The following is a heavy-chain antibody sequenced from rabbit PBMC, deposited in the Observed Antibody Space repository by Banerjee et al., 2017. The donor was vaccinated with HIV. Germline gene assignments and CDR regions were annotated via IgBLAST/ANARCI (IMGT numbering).Heavy chain of an antibody. CDR1: GFSFSNKYV. V-gene: IGHV1S40*01. J-gene: IGHJ4*01. CDR3: ARRSSISDDIAGAYNV. D-gene: IGHD4-2*01. CDR2: INTSSGNT. Sequence: QSLEESGGDLVKPGASLILTCKASGFSFSNKYVMCWVRQAPGKGLEWIACINTSSGNTVYASWAKGRFTISKTSSTTVTLQMTSLTAADTATYFCARRSSISDDIAGAYNVWGPGTLVTVS.